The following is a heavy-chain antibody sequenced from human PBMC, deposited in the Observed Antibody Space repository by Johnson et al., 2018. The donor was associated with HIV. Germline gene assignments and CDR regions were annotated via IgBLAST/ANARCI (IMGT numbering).Heavy chain of an antibody. CDR1: QFTFSSYY. CDR3: AKTNL. Sequence: VQLVESGGGLAKPAWSPRLSCAASQFTFSSYYMNCVRQAPGKGLECVSVIFSGGSTYYADSVNGRFTISRDNSKNTLYLQMNSLRAEDTAVYYCAKTNLWGQGTMVTVSS. D-gene: IGHD1-1*01. J-gene: IGHJ3*01. V-gene: IGHV3-66*01. CDR2: IFSGGST.